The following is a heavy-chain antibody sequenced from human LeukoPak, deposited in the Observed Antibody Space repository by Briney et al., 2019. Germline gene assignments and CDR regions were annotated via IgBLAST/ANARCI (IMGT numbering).Heavy chain of an antibody. V-gene: IGHV4-39*01. CDR1: GGSISSSSYY. CDR3: ARRSVLVAATNYYMDV. J-gene: IGHJ6*03. D-gene: IGHD2-15*01. CDR2: IYYSGST. Sequence: SETLSLTCTVSGGSISSSSYYWGWIRQPPGKGLEWIGSIYYSGSTYYNPSLKSRVTISVDTSKNQFSLKLSSVTATDTAVYYCARRSVLVAATNYYMDVWGKGTTVTISS.